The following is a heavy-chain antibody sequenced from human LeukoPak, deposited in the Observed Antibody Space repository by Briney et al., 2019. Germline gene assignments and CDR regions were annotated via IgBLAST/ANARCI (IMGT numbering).Heavy chain of an antibody. CDR2: ISAYNGNT. V-gene: IGHV1-18*01. CDR3: ARRPPYCGGDCYADY. D-gene: IGHD2-21*02. Sequence: ASVKVSCKASGYTFTSYGISWVRQAPGQGLEWMGWISAYNGNTSYAQKLQGRVTMTTDTSTSTAYMELRSLRSDDTAVYYCARRPPYCGGDCYADYWGQGTLVTVSS. CDR1: GYTFTSYG. J-gene: IGHJ4*02.